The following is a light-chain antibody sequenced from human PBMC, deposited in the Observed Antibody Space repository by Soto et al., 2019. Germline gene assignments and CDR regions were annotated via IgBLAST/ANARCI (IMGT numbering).Light chain of an antibody. Sequence: EIQMTQSPASLSTSVGDRATITCRASQGISNYLAWYQQKPGKAPRLLIYAASTLPSGVPSRFSGSGSGTDFTLTISSLQPEDVASYYCQQYSRSPWTFGQGTKVEIK. CDR1: QGISNY. V-gene: IGKV1-27*01. CDR3: QQYSRSPWT. J-gene: IGKJ1*01. CDR2: AAS.